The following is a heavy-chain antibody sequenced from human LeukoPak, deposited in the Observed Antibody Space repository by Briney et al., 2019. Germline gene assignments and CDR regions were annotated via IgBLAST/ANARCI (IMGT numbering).Heavy chain of an antibody. CDR2: INTNTWNP. CDR1: GYTFTSYA. Sequence: GASVKVSCKASGYTFTSYAMNWVRQAPGQGLEWMGWINTNTWNPTYAQGFTGRFVFSLDTSVSTAYLQISSLKAEDTAVYYCARGLVGATTTFNYYYYYMDVWGKGATVTVSS. V-gene: IGHV7-4-1*02. CDR3: ARGLVGATTTFNYYYYYMDV. D-gene: IGHD1-26*01. J-gene: IGHJ6*03.